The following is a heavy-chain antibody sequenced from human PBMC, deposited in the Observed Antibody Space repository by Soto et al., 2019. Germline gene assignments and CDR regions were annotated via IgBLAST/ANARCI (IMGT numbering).Heavy chain of an antibody. CDR1: GFSFGASW. D-gene: IGHD6-13*01. CDR2: IKQDGSEK. J-gene: IGHJ6*02. V-gene: IGHV3-7*01. Sequence: GGSLRLSCAASGFSFGASWMAWVRQAPGKGLEWVADIKQDGSEKNYVESVKGQVTISRDNAKNTLYLQMNSLRAEDTAVYYCARLQISPPTRGAASARGGMDVWGQGTTVTVSS. CDR3: ARLQISPPTRGAASARGGMDV.